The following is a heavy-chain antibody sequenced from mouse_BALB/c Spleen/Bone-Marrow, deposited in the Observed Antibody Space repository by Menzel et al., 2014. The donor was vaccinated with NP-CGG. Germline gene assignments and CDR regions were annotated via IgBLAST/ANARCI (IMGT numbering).Heavy chain of an antibody. CDR1: GYTFTSYW. J-gene: IGHJ4*01. D-gene: IGHD3-2*01. V-gene: IGHV1-87*01. CDR3: ARRQPGPYAMDY. Sequence: VQLQESGAELARPGASVKLSCKASGYTFTSYWMQWVKQRPGQGLEWIGAIYPGDGDTRYTQKFKGKATLTADKSSSTAYMQLSSLASEDSAVYYCARRQPGPYAMDYWGQGTSVTVSS. CDR2: IYPGDGDT.